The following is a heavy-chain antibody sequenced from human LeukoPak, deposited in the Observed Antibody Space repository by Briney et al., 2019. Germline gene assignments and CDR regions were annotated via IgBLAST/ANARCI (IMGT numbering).Heavy chain of an antibody. J-gene: IGHJ6*03. CDR2: IYPGDSDT. D-gene: IGHD6-13*01. V-gene: IGHV5-51*01. Sequence: GESLKISCKGSGYSFTSYWIGWVRQMPGKGLERMGIIYPGDSDTRYSPSFQGQVTISADKSISTAYLQWSSLKASDTAMYYCASQREQQLVSHYYYYMDVWGKGTTVTVSS. CDR1: GYSFTSYW. CDR3: ASQREQQLVSHYYYYMDV.